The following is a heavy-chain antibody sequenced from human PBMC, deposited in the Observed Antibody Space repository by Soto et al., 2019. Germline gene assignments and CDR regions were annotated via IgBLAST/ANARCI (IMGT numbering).Heavy chain of an antibody. CDR2: IIPIFGTA. CDR1: GGTFSSYS. D-gene: IGHD6-13*01. Sequence: GASVKVSCKASGGTFSSYSISWVRQAPGQGLEWMGGIIPIFGTANYAQKFQGRVTITADESTSTAYMELSSLRSEDTAVYYCARTTHPTGVAAAGPNWFDPWGQGTLVTVSS. CDR3: ARTTHPTGVAAAGPNWFDP. J-gene: IGHJ5*02. V-gene: IGHV1-69*13.